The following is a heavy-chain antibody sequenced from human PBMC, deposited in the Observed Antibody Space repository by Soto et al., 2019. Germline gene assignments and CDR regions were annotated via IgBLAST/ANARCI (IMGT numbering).Heavy chain of an antibody. V-gene: IGHV3-23*01. CDR2: IIGSGSDT. CDR1: GFTFSSYA. Sequence: GGSLRLSCAASGFTFSSYAMSWVRQAPGKGLEWVSHIIGSGSDTFYTDFVKGRFIVSRDNSKNTLYLQMSGLRAKDTAVYYCARDLGYYGSGSYYSLHFDYWGQGTLVTVSS. D-gene: IGHD3-10*01. J-gene: IGHJ4*02. CDR3: ARDLGYYGSGSYYSLHFDY.